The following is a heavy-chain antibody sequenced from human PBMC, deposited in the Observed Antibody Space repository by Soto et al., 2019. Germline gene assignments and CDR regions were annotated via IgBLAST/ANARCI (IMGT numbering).Heavy chain of an antibody. CDR1: GINFNNAW. CDR3: TTEMLPVPMWVSLYHEH. CDR2: VKSKSNGETV. V-gene: IGHV3-15*01. J-gene: IGHJ4*02. Sequence: EVQLVESGGGLLKPGGSLRLSCLASGINFNNAWMSWVRQAPGKGLEGVGRVKSKSNGETVDYAAPVKGRFAISRDDSRNTVYLHMNSLTTDDPAVYYCTTEMLPVPMWVSLYHEHWGQGTRVTVSS. D-gene: IGHD2-2*01.